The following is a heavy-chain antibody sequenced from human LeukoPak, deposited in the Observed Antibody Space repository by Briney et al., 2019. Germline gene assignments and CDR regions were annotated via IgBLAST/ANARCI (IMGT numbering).Heavy chain of an antibody. CDR1: GFTFSSYG. J-gene: IGHJ4*02. CDR3: AKDHYYGSGTYYRSLDY. V-gene: IGHV3-30*02. CDR2: ILYDGSQK. D-gene: IGHD3-10*01. Sequence: GGSLRLSCAASGFTFSSYGMHWVRQVPGKGLEWVAFILYDGSQKYYADSVKGRFTISRDNSKNTLYLQMNSLRAEDTALYYCAKDHYYGSGTYYRSLDYWGQGTLVTVSS.